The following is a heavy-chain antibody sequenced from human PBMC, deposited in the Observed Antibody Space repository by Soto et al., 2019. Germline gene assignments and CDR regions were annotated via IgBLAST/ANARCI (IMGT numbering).Heavy chain of an antibody. CDR3: AREKGTWKSAARGWFDP. V-gene: IGHV4-39*02. CDR2: IYYSGST. J-gene: IGHJ5*02. Sequence: PSETLSLTCTVSGGSISSSSYYWGWIRQPPGKGLEWIGSIYYSGSTYYNPSLKSRVTISVDTSKNQFSLKLSSVTAADTAVYYCAREKGTWKSAARGWFDPWGQGTLVTVSS. CDR1: GGSISSSSYY. D-gene: IGHD6-6*01.